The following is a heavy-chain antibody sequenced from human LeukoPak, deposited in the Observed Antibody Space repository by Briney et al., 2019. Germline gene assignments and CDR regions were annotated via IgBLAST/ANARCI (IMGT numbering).Heavy chain of an antibody. V-gene: IGHV3-48*03. J-gene: IGHJ6*04. D-gene: IGHD3-10*02. CDR3: AELGITMIGGV. CDR1: GFTFSSYE. Sequence: GGSLRLSCAASGFTFSSYEMNWVRQAPGKGLEWVSYISSSGSTIYYADCVKGRFTISRDNATNSLYLQMNSLRAEDTAVYYCAELGITMIGGVWGKGTTVTISS. CDR2: ISSSGSTI.